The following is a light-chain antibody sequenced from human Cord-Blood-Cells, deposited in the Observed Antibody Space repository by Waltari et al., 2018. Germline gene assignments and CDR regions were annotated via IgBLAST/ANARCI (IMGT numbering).Light chain of an antibody. J-gene: IGKJ1*01. V-gene: IGKV3-11*01. CDR1: QSVSSY. CDR2: DAS. Sequence: EIVLTHSPATLSLSPGERATLSCRASQSVSSYLAWYQQKPGQAPRLLIYDASNRATGIPARFSGSASGTDFTLTISSLEPEDFAVYYCQQRSNWPWTFGQGTKVEIK. CDR3: QQRSNWPWT.